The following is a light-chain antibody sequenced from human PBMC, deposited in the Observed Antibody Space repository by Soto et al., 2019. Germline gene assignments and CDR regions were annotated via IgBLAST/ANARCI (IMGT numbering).Light chain of an antibody. J-gene: IGKJ5*01. Sequence: EVVLTQSPGTLSLYLGERATLSGRASQSVSSSYLAWYQQKPGQAPRLLIYGASSRATGIPDRFSATGSGTDSTLTVSRLEPEDFAVDDCQPYGSSSTSGPATRRAI. CDR1: QSVSSSY. CDR2: GAS. V-gene: IGKV3-20*01. CDR3: QPYGSSST.